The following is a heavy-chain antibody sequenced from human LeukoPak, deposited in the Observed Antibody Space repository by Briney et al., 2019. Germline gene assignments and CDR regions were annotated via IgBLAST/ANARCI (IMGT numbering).Heavy chain of an antibody. CDR3: ARGSSHDFWSGYLKTYYYYGMDV. CDR1: GYTFTSYD. J-gene: IGHJ6*02. CDR2: MNPNSGNT. D-gene: IGHD3-3*01. Sequence: ASVKVSCKASGYTFTSYDINWVRQATGQGLEWMGWMNPNSGNTGYAQKFQGRVTMTRNTSISTAYTELSSLRSEDTAVYYCARGSSHDFWSGYLKTYYYYGMDVWGQGTTVTVSS. V-gene: IGHV1-8*01.